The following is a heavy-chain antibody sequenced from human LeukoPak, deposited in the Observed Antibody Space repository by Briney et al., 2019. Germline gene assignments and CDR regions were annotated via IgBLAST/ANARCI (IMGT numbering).Heavy chain of an antibody. D-gene: IGHD3-22*01. Sequence: SVKVSCKASGGTFSSYAISWVRQAPGQGLEWMGRIIPILGIANYAQKFQGRVTITADKSTSTAYMELSSLRSEDTAVYYCAARYYYYDSSGYYDEDWGQGTLVTVSS. CDR2: IIPILGIA. J-gene: IGHJ4*02. CDR1: GGTFSSYA. CDR3: AARYYYYDSSGYYDED. V-gene: IGHV1-69*04.